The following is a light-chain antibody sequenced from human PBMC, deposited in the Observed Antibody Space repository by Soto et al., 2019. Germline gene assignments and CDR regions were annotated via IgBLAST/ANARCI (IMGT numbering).Light chain of an antibody. V-gene: IGLV2-14*03. CDR1: SSDVGGYNY. Sequence: QSALTQPASVSGSPGQSITISCTGTSSDVGGYNYVSWYQQHPDKAPKLMIYDVNNRPSGVSNRFSGSKSGNTASLTISGLQADDEADYYCSSYTSSSTRVFGTGTKLTVL. CDR3: SSYTSSSTRV. J-gene: IGLJ1*01. CDR2: DVN.